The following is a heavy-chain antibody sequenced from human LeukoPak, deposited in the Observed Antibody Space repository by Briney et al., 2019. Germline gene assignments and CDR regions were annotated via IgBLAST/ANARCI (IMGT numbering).Heavy chain of an antibody. V-gene: IGHV3-30*04. D-gene: IGHD5-18*01. J-gene: IGHJ6*03. CDR1: GFTFSSYA. CDR2: ISYDGSNK. CDR3: ARDGLMSTLYSYGHAYSYYMDV. Sequence: GGSLRLSCAASGFTFSSYAMHWVRQAPGKGLEWVAVISYDGSNKYYADSVKGRFTISRDNSKNTLYLQMNSLRAEDTAVYYCARDGLMSTLYSYGHAYSYYMDVWSKGTTVTVSS.